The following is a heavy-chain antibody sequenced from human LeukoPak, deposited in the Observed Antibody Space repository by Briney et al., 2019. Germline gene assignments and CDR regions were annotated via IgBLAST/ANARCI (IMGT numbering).Heavy chain of an antibody. CDR1: GYTLTELS. CDR3: AIPYSSGWYRYYFDY. Sequence: ASVKVSCKVSGYTLTELSIHWVRQAPGKGLEWMGSFDPEDGETIYAQKFQGRVTMTEDTSTDTTYMELSSLRSEDTAVYYCAIPYSSGWYRYYFDYWGQGTLVTVSS. J-gene: IGHJ4*02. V-gene: IGHV1-24*01. D-gene: IGHD6-19*01. CDR2: FDPEDGET.